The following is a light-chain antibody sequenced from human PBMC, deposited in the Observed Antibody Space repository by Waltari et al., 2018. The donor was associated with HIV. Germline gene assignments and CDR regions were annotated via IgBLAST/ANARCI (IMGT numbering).Light chain of an antibody. CDR2: RNY. CDR3: AAWDATEIL. Sequence: QSVLTQPPSASGTPGQRVTISCFGGRSNIGTNYVYWYQQFPGAAPTLLISRNYQRPSGVPNRFSASKSATSASPAISGLRSEDEAIYYCAAWDATEILFGGGTKLTVL. J-gene: IGLJ2*01. V-gene: IGLV1-47*01. CDR1: RSNIGTNY.